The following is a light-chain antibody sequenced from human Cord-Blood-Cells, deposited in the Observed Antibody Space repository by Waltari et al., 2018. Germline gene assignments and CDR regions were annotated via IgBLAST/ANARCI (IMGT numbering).Light chain of an antibody. CDR3: QQYGSSPLT. CDR2: GAS. V-gene: IGKV3-20*01. CDR1: QSVSSSY. J-gene: IGKJ4*01. Sequence: EIVLTQSPGTLSLSPGERATLSCMASQSVSSSYLAWYQQKPGEAPSLLIYGASSRATGIPDRFSGSGSGTDFTLTISKLEPEDFAVYYCQQYGSSPLTFGGGTKVEIK.